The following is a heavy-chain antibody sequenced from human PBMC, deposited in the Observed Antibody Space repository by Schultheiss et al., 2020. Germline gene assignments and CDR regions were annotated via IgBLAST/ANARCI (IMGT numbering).Heavy chain of an antibody. CDR3: ARDAGDSSGWMIRAFDI. Sequence: GGSLRLSCAASGFTFSSYAMSWVRQAPGKGLEWVSYISSSSSTIYYADSVKGRFTISRDNAKNSLYLQMNSLRDEDTAVYYCARDAGDSSGWMIRAFDIWGQETMVTVSS. CDR2: ISSSSSTI. D-gene: IGHD6-19*01. CDR1: GFTFSSYA. J-gene: IGHJ3*02. V-gene: IGHV3-48*02.